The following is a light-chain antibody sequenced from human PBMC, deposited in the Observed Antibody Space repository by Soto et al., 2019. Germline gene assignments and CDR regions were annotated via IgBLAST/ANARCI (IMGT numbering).Light chain of an antibody. J-gene: IGLJ1*01. CDR2: SNN. V-gene: IGLV1-40*01. CDR3: PSYDSSLSAYV. CDR1: SSNIGAGFD. Sequence: QSVLTQPPSVSGAPGQRVTISCTGSSSNIGAGFDVHWYQQFPRTAPKLLIYSNNNRPSGFPDRFSVSKSATSASLAITGIQAADEADYYCPSYDSSLSAYVFGSGTKLTVL.